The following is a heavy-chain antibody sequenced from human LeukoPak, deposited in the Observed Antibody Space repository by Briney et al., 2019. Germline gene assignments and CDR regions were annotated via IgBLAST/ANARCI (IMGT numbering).Heavy chain of an antibody. D-gene: IGHD6-19*01. CDR3: ARGSQDSSGWYDAFDI. V-gene: IGHV5-51*01. Sequence: GESLNISCKGSGYSFISYWIGWVRQMPGKRLELIGIIYPGDSDTRYSPSFQGQVTISADKSISTAYLQWSSLKASDTAMYYCARGSQDSSGWYDAFDIWGQGTMVTVST. CDR1: GYSFISYW. J-gene: IGHJ3*02. CDR2: IYPGDSDT.